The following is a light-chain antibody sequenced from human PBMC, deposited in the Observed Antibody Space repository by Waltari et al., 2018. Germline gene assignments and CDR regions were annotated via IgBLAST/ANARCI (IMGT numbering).Light chain of an antibody. CDR2: AAS. J-gene: IGKJ1*01. CDR3: QESYSFTRT. V-gene: IGKV1-39*01. CDR1: QTISRY. Sequence: DIQMTQSPSSLAASVGDRVTITCRASQTISRYLNWYQQKPGKAPNLLIYAASSLQSGVPSRFSGSGSGRDFTLIITSLQPEDFATYYCQESYSFTRTFGQGTKVEIK.